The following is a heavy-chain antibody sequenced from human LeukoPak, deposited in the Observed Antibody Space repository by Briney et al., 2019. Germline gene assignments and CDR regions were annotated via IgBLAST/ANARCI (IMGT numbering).Heavy chain of an antibody. V-gene: IGHV3-23*01. CDR3: ASQFSGSYPFDY. CDR2: ISGSGGST. CDR1: GFTFSSYA. J-gene: IGHJ4*02. D-gene: IGHD1-26*01. Sequence: TGGSLRLSCAASGFTFSSYAMSWVRQAPGKGLEWVSAISGSGGSTYYADSVKGRFTISRDNAKNSLYLQMNSLRAEDTAVYYCASQFSGSYPFDYWGQGTLVTVSS.